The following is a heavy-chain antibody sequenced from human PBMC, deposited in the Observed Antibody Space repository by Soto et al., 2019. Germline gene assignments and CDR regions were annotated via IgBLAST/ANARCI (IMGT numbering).Heavy chain of an antibody. J-gene: IGHJ4*02. D-gene: IGHD6-13*01. CDR3: ARLDRIAAAGKIDY. Sequence: SETLSLTCTVSGCSISSSSYYWGWIRQPPGKGLEWIGSIYYSGSAYYNPSLKSRVTISVDTSKNQFSLKLSSVTAADTSVYYCARLDRIAAAGKIDYWGQGTLITVCS. CDR1: GCSISSSSYY. CDR2: IYYSGSA. V-gene: IGHV4-39*01.